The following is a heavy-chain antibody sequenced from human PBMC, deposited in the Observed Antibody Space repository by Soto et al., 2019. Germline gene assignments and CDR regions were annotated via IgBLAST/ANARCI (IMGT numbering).Heavy chain of an antibody. J-gene: IGHJ4*02. Sequence: EVQLVESGGGLVKPGGSLRLSCAASGFTFSSYSMNWVRQAPGKGLEWVSSISSSGTYIYYADSVKGRFTISRDNAKNSLYLRMNSLRAEDTAVYYCASAEYYYDISGWYYWGQGTLVTVSS. CDR1: GFTFSSYS. CDR2: ISSSGTYI. CDR3: ASAEYYYDISGWYY. D-gene: IGHD3-22*01. V-gene: IGHV3-21*01.